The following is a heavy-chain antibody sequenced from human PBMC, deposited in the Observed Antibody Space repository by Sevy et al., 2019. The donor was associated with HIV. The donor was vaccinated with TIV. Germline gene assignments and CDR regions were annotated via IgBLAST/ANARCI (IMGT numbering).Heavy chain of an antibody. CDR3: AREGLLFRRNYFDY. D-gene: IGHD2-21*02. J-gene: IGHJ4*02. Sequence: GGSLRLSCAASGFTFSSYAMHWVRQAPGKGLEWVAVISYDGSNKYYADSVKGRFTISRDNSKNMLYLQMNSLRAEDTAVYYCAREGLLFRRNYFDYWGQGTLVTVSS. V-gene: IGHV3-30-3*01. CDR1: GFTFSSYA. CDR2: ISYDGSNK.